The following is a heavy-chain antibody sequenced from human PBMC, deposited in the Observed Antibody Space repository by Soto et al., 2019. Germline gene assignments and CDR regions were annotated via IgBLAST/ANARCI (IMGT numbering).Heavy chain of an antibody. J-gene: IGHJ3*01. V-gene: IGHV3-53*01. CDR3: ATCHDRNLAYDV. Sequence: DVQLVESGGGLIQPGESLRLSCAAFGFTISGKKYVAWVRQAPGKGLEWVSALYDLDGSFYAASVKGRFTTSSDSSKTILYLQMNDLRPDDTAVSSCATCHDRNLAYDVWGQGTTVPVSS. CDR2: LYDLDGS. D-gene: IGHD1-1*01. CDR1: GFTISGKKY.